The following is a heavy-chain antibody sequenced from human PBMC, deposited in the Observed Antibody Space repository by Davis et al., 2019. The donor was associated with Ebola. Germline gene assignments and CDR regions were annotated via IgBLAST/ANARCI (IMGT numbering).Heavy chain of an antibody. D-gene: IGHD1-26*01. J-gene: IGHJ6*02. CDR2: ISAYNGNT. Sequence: ASVKVSCKASGYTFTSYGISWVRQAPGQGLEWMGWISAYNGNTNYAQKLQGRVTMTTDTSTSTAYMELRSLRSDDTAVYYCARVNPQSQWELLLNYYYYYGMDVWGQGTTVTVSS. CDR1: GYTFTSYG. CDR3: ARVNPQSQWELLLNYYYYYGMDV. V-gene: IGHV1-18*01.